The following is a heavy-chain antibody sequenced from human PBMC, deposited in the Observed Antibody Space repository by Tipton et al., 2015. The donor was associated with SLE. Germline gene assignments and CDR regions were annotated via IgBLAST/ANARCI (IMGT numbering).Heavy chain of an antibody. CDR3: TRGIDPGSSRISDY. J-gene: IGHJ4*02. V-gene: IGHV3-74*01. CDR2: TNQDGAIR. D-gene: IGHD2-15*01. CDR1: GFNFGAYW. Sequence: SLRLSCVASGFNFGAYWMHGVRQAPGKGLVWISRTNQDGAIRSYEDSVKGRFIISRDNSKSTLYLQMNNVRVEDTALYYCTRGIDPGSSRISDYWGQGTMVSVSS.